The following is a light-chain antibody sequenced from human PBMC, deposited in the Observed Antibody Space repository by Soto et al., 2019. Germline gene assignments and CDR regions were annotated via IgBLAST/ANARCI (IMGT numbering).Light chain of an antibody. CDR1: SSNIGAGYD. CDR3: QSYDSSLSGRVV. Sequence: QSVLTQPPSVSGAPGQRVTISCTGSSSNIGAGYDVHWYQQLPGTAPKLLIYGNSNRPSGVPDRFSGSKSGTSASLAITGLRAEDEADYSCQSYDSSLSGRVVFGGGTKVTVL. V-gene: IGLV1-40*01. CDR2: GNS. J-gene: IGLJ2*01.